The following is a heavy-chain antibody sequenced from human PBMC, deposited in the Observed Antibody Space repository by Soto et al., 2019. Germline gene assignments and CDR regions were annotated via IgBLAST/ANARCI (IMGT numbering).Heavy chain of an antibody. CDR3: AMEYCSSTSCYRDY. CDR1: GFTFSTYN. D-gene: IGHD2-2*02. CDR2: ISSSNTYI. J-gene: IGHJ4*02. Sequence: PGGSLRLSCAASGFTFSTYNMHWVRQAPGKGLEWISSISSSNTYIYYADSVKGRFTISRDNAKNSLYLQMNSLRSEDTAVYYCAMEYCSSTSCYRDYWGQGTLVTVSS. V-gene: IGHV3-21*04.